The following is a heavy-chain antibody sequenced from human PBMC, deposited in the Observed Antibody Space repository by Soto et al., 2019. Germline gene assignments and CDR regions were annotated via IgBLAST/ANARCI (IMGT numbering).Heavy chain of an antibody. V-gene: IGHV1-18*01. CDR1: GYTFTSYG. CDR2: ISAYNGNT. J-gene: IGHJ4*02. CDR3: ARDQTRERIGSITIFGVVAFGY. D-gene: IGHD3-3*01. Sequence: ASVKVSCKASGYTFTSYGISWVRQAPGQGLEWMGWISAYNGNTNYAQKLQGRVTMTTDTSTSTAYMELRSLRSDDTAVYYCARDQTRERIGSITIFGVVAFGYWGQGTLVTVSS.